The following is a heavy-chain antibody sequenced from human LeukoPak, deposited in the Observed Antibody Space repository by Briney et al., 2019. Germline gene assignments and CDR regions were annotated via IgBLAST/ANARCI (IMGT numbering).Heavy chain of an antibody. J-gene: IGHJ6*03. CDR3: ATRCTNGVCYKAYYMDV. V-gene: IGHV1-2*02. CDR1: GYTLTSYY. D-gene: IGHD2-8*01. Sequence: GASVKASCKASGYTLTSYYLHWVRQAPGQGLEWLGWINLNGGGTLSAQKFQGRVTTTRDASISTAYMELSGLRSDDTAVYYCATRCTNGVCYKAYYMDVWGKGTTVTVSS. CDR2: INLNGGGT.